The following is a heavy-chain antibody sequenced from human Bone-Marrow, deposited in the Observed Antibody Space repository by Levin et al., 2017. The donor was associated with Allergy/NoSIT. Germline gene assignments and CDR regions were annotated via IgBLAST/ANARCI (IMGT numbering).Heavy chain of an antibody. D-gene: IGHD3-9*01. CDR3: TTLDILTPCRDY. Sequence: GESLKISCAASGFTFSNAWMSWVRQAPGKGLEWVGRIKSKTDGGTTDYAAPVKGRFTISRDDSKNTLYLQMNSLKTEDTAVYYCTTLDILTPCRDYWGQGTLVTVSS. CDR1: GFTFSNAW. V-gene: IGHV3-15*01. J-gene: IGHJ4*02. CDR2: IKSKTDGGTT.